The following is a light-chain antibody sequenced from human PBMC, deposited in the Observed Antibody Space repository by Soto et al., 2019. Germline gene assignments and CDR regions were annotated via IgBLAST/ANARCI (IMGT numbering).Light chain of an antibody. V-gene: IGKV1-5*03. CDR1: QSISSW. J-gene: IGKJ1*01. CDR2: KAS. CDR3: QQYNTYWT. Sequence: IRMTQSPSTLSASVGDRVTITCRASQSISSWLAWYQQKPGKAPKLLIYKASTLDSGVPSRFSGSGSGTEFSLTISSLQPDDFATYYCQQYNTYWTFGQGTKVEIK.